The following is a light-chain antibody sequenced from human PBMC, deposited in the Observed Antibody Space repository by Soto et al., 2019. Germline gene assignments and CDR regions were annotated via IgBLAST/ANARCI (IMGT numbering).Light chain of an antibody. J-gene: IGKJ2*01. V-gene: IGKV3-11*01. CDR3: KQRCNVTRT. Sequence: EIVLTQSPATLSLSPGERATLSCRASQSVSSYLAWYQQKPGQAPRLLISDSSNRATGILARFSGSGYGTDFTLTIRSLEPEYFVVYYYKQRCNVTRTFGQGTKLEIK. CDR2: DSS. CDR1: QSVSSY.